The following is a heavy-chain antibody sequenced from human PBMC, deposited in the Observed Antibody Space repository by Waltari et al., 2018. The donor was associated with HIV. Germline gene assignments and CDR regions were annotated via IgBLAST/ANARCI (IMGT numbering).Heavy chain of an antibody. V-gene: IGHV1-2*06. CDR1: GYTFTDSY. CDR2: INLNSGVT. D-gene: IGHD4-17*01. CDR3: ARVVNYGDNSVYYGMDV. J-gene: IGHJ6*02. Sequence: QVQLVQSGAEVKKPGASVKVSCKASGYTFTDSYIYSGRQAPGQGLEWMGRINLNSGVTNYAQKFQGRVIMTRDTSISTAYMELSRLRSDDTAVYYCARVVNYGDNSVYYGMDVWGQGTTVTVSS.